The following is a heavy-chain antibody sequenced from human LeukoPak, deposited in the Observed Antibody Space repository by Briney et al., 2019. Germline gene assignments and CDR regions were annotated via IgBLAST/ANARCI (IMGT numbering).Heavy chain of an antibody. V-gene: IGHV3-11*05. D-gene: IGHD1-14*01. Sequence: GGSLRLSCAASGFTFSDYYMTWIRQAPGKGLEWLSDISTSSTNTKYADSVKGRSTISRDNAKNSLYLQMNSLRAEDTAVYYCARDLYDNNRVQDYWGQGTLVTVSS. CDR3: ARDLYDNNRVQDY. J-gene: IGHJ4*02. CDR1: GFTFSDYY. CDR2: ISTSSTNT.